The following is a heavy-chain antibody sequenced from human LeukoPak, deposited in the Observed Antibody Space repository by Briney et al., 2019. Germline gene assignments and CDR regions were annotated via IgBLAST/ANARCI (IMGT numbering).Heavy chain of an antibody. D-gene: IGHD1-14*01. CDR2: ISGSGGTT. CDR3: AKDGQVNQPDRLFTD. Sequence: QPGGSLRLSCAASGFTFSSYAISWVRQAPGKGLEWVSVISGSGGTTHYADSVKGRFTISRDNSKNTLYLQMNSLRGEDTAVYYCAKDGQVNQPDRLFTDWGQGTLVIVSS. J-gene: IGHJ4*02. CDR1: GFTFSSYA. V-gene: IGHV3-23*01.